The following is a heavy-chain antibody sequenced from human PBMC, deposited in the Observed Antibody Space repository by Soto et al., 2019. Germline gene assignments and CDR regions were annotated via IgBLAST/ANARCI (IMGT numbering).Heavy chain of an antibody. CDR1: GYTFASYG. J-gene: IGHJ3*02. CDR3: ARDSYYYDSSGYSFDAFDI. D-gene: IGHD3-22*01. Sequence: GASAKLSCKESGYTFASYGIRWVRQEPGQGLEWMGWISAYNGNTNYAQKLQGRVTMTTDTSTSTAYMELRSLRSDDTAVYYCARDSYYYDSSGYSFDAFDICGQGTMVT. V-gene: IGHV1-18*04. CDR2: ISAYNGNT.